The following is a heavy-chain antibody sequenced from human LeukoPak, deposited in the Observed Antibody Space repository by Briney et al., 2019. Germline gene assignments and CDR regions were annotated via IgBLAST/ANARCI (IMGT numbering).Heavy chain of an antibody. CDR1: GYTFTNYG. Sequence: ASVKVSCKASGYTFTNYGINWVRQAPGQGLEWMGWISAYNGNTNYAQKLQERVTMTTDTSTSTAYMELRSLRPDDTAIYYCARDLLTTMLRGIVYPFDIRGQGTMVTVSS. CDR2: ISAYNGNT. J-gene: IGHJ3*02. V-gene: IGHV1-18*01. D-gene: IGHD3-10*01. CDR3: ARDLLTTMLRGIVYPFDI.